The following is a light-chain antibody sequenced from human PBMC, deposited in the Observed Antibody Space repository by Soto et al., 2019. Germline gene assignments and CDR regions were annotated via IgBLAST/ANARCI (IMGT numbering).Light chain of an antibody. CDR2: EGS. V-gene: IGLV2-23*01. J-gene: IGLJ2*01. Sequence: QSDLTQPASVSGSPGQSITISCTGTSSDVGSYNLVSWYQQHPGKAPKLMIYEGSKRPSGVSNRFSGSKSGNTASLTISGVQAEDEAEYYCCSYAGSSVAFGGGTKLTVL. CDR1: SSDVGSYNL. CDR3: CSYAGSSVA.